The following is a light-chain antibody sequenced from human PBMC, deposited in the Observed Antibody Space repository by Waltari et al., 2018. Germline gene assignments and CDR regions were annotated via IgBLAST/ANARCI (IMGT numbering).Light chain of an antibody. CDR3: QQYNSWPLT. CDR1: QSINIW. V-gene: IGKV1-5*03. Sequence: DIQMTQSPSTLSESVGDRVTITCRASQSINIWLAWYQQKPGKAPRLLIYKASGVESGVPSRFSGSGSGTEFTLSISSLQPDDFATYYCQQYNSWPLTFGGGTKVEI. CDR2: KAS. J-gene: IGKJ4*01.